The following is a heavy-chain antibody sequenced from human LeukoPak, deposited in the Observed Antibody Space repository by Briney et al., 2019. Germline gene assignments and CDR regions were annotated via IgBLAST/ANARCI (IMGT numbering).Heavy chain of an antibody. CDR2: IIAYNGNT. J-gene: IGHJ2*01. D-gene: IGHD4-23*01. V-gene: IGHV1-18*01. Sequence: ASVKVSCKASGYTFTSYGISWVRQAPGQGLEWVGWIIAYNGNTNYAQKLQGRVTMTTYTSTSTAYMELRSLRSDDTAVYYCAREGGGDYGGNSYWYFDLWGRGTLVTVSS. CDR1: GYTFTSYG. CDR3: AREGGGDYGGNSYWYFDL.